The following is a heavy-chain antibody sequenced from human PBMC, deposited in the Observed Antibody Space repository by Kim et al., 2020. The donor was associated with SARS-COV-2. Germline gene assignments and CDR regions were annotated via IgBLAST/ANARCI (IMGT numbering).Heavy chain of an antibody. D-gene: IGHD6-19*01. V-gene: IGHV3-23*01. CDR3: AKTGSGWYFDY. J-gene: IGHJ4*02. Sequence: TYYADSVKGRFTISRDNSKTTLYLQMNSLRAEDTAVYYCAKTGSGWYFDYWGQGTLVTVSS. CDR2: T.